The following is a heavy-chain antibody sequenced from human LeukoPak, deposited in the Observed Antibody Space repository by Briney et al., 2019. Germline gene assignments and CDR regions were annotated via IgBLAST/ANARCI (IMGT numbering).Heavy chain of an antibody. CDR3: SKSPPPGSYGYRPGELTVPYFDY. CDR2: IYYSGST. D-gene: IGHD3-16*01. CDR1: GASISGTAYY. Sequence: SETLSLTCTVSGASISGTAYYWGWVRQPPRKGLEWIGNIYYSGSTYYNASLQSRVTISIDTSKNQFSLRLSSVTAADTAVYYWSKSPPPGSYGYRPGELTVPYFDYWGQGTLVTVSS. J-gene: IGHJ4*02. V-gene: IGHV4-39*03.